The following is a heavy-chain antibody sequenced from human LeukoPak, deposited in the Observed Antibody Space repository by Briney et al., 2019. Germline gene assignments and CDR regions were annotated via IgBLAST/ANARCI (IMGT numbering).Heavy chain of an antibody. CDR2: IIPIFGTA. Sequence: SVKVSCKASGGTFSSYAISWVRQAPGQGLEWMGGIIPIFGTANYAQKFQGRVTITADKSTSTAYMELSSLRSEDTAVYYCARKDILTGDPYYFDYWGQGTLVTVSS. V-gene: IGHV1-69*06. J-gene: IGHJ4*02. D-gene: IGHD3-9*01. CDR1: GGTFSSYA. CDR3: ARKDILTGDPYYFDY.